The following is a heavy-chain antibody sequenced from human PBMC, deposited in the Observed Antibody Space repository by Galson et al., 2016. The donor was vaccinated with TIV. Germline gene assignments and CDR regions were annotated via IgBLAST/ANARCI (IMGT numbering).Heavy chain of an antibody. CDR2: IYYSGNT. V-gene: IGHV4-61*08. Sequence: TVSDGSVNTNGNFWSWIRQSPGKRLEWIGYIYYSGNTNIKPSLRSRVTMSVDVSMNQFSLKVSSVTAADTGVYYCARARNWKPTKWYFDSWGQGALVTVSS. D-gene: IGHD1-14*01. J-gene: IGHJ4*02. CDR1: DGSVNTNGNF. CDR3: ARARNWKPTKWYFDS.